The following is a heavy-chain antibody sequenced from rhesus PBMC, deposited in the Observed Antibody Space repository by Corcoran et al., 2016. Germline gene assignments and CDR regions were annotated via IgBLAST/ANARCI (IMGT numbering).Heavy chain of an antibody. V-gene: IGHV4-99*01. CDR2: ISGGSGIT. Sequence: QVQLQESGTGLVKPSETLSLTCAVSGYSISSGYYWGWIRHPPGKGLEYVGYISGGSGITYYNPSRKSRVTISKDTSNNQFSLNLTSVTAADTAVYYCARPTTLGTTYWGQGVLVTVSS. D-gene: IGHD5-24*01. J-gene: IGHJ4*01. CDR3: ARPTTLGTTY. CDR1: GYSISSGYY.